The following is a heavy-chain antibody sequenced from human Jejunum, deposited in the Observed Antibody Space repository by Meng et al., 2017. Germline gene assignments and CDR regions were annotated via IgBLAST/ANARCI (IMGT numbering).Heavy chain of an antibody. Sequence: SETLSLTCTVSGGSISTYYWSWIRQSPGKGLEWIGYIYYSGNIHYNPSLKSRVTISVDTSKNQFSLNVNSVTAADTAVYYCARQAHSSGWHDYWGQGTLVTV. CDR3: ARQAHSSGWHDY. V-gene: IGHV4-59*01. CDR2: IYYSGNI. J-gene: IGHJ4*02. D-gene: IGHD6-19*01. CDR1: GGSISTYY.